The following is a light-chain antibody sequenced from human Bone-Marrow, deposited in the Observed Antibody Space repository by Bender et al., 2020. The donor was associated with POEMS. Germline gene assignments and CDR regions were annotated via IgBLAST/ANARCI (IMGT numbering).Light chain of an antibody. CDR2: EVT. CDR3: CSYTGSVTVM. J-gene: IGLJ3*02. V-gene: IGLV2-8*01. Sequence: QSALTQPPSASGSPGQSVTISCTGTSSDVGDYTAVSWYQQHPGKAPKLMIYEVTKRPSGVPDRFSGSKSGNTASLTVSGLQAEDEADYYCCSYTGSVTVMFGGGTKLTVL. CDR1: SSDVGDYTA.